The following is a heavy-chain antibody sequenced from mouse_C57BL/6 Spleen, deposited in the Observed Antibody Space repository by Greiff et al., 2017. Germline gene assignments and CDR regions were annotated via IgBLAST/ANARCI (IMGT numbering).Heavy chain of an antibody. J-gene: IGHJ4*01. Sequence: VQLVESGPELVKPGASVKLSCKASGYTFTSYDINWVKQRPGQGLEWIGWIYPRDGSTKYNEKFKGKATLTVDTSSSTAYMELHSLTSEDSAVYFCARSSYYYGSSGYAMDYWGQGTSVTVSS. CDR3: ARSSYYYGSSGYAMDY. CDR2: IYPRDGST. CDR1: GYTFTSYD. D-gene: IGHD1-1*01. V-gene: IGHV1-85*01.